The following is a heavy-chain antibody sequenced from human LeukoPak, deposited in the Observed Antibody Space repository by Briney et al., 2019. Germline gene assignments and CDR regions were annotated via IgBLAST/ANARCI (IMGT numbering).Heavy chain of an antibody. J-gene: IGHJ4*02. CDR3: ARDIAVAGNFGFDY. Sequence: PGASVKVSCKASGYTFTSYDINWVRQATGQGLEWMGWMNPNSGNTGYAQKFQGRVTMTRNTSISTAYMELSSLRSEDTAVYYCARDIAVAGNFGFDYWGQGTLVTVSS. CDR2: MNPNSGNT. V-gene: IGHV1-8*01. CDR1: GYTFTSYD. D-gene: IGHD6-19*01.